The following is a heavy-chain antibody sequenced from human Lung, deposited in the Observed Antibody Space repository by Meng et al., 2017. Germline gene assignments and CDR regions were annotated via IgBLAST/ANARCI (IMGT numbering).Heavy chain of an antibody. CDR2: INPNSGVT. D-gene: IGHD3-9*01. V-gene: IGHV1-2*06. J-gene: IGHJ4*02. CDR1: GYTFTGYS. Sequence: QVQLVQSGAEVKKTGASFKVSCKASGYTFTGYSIHWVRQAPGPGLEWMGRINPNSGVTNYAQKFEGRVTMTRDTSISTAYMELSRLRSDDTAVYYCARFDPRAYWGQGTLVTVSS. CDR3: ARFDPRAY.